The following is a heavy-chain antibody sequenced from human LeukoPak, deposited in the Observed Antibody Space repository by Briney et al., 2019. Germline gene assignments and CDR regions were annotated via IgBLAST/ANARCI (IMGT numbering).Heavy chain of an antibody. CDR3: ARHSPRKDAFDI. CDR1: GGSISSYY. Sequence: SETLSLTCTVSGGSISSYYWSWIRQPPGKGLEWIGYIYYSGSTNYNPSLKSRVTISLDPSKNQFSLKLSSVTAADTAVYYCARHSPRKDAFDIWGQGTMVTVSS. V-gene: IGHV4-59*08. CDR2: IYYSGST. D-gene: IGHD1-14*01. J-gene: IGHJ3*02.